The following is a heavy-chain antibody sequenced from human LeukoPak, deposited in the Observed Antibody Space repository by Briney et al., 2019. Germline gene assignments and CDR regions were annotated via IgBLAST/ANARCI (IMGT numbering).Heavy chain of an antibody. CDR2: IYYSGTT. CDR3: ARHDYYGSLNWFDP. D-gene: IGHD3-10*01. Sequence: PSETLSLTCIVSGGSLNSPNYYWGWIRQPPGKGLEGIGTIYYSGTTYYNPYLKSRLTISVDTSKNQFSLKLTSVNAADTAVYYCARHDYYGSLNWFDPWGQGTLITVSS. J-gene: IGHJ5*02. CDR1: GGSLNSPNYY. V-gene: IGHV4-39*01.